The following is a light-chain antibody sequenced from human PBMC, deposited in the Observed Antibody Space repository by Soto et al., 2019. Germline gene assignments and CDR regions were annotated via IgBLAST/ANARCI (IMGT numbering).Light chain of an antibody. CDR3: QQYNSLWT. V-gene: IGKV3D-15*01. J-gene: IGKJ1*01. Sequence: EIVMTQSPATLSVSPGERGTLSCRASQSINSNLAWYQQKPGQAPRLLIDGASTRATGIPARFSGSGSGTEFTLTISSLQPDDFATYYCQQYNSLWTFGQGTKVEIK. CDR2: GAS. CDR1: QSINSN.